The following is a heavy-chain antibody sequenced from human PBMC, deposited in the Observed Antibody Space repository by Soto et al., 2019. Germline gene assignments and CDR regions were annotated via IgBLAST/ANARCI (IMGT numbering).Heavy chain of an antibody. J-gene: IGHJ4*02. D-gene: IGHD6-19*01. CDR2: IYAGGST. CDR3: ARDHAEAVVGTGFDY. V-gene: IGHV4-4*07. Sequence: QVQLQESGPGLVKPSETLSLICTVSGGSIDNYYWSWVRQPAGQGLEWIGRIYAGGSTTYNPSLTGRVTLAVETSKNQLSLKLTSVTAADTAVYYCARDHAEAVVGTGFDYWGQGALVTVSS. CDR1: GGSIDNYY.